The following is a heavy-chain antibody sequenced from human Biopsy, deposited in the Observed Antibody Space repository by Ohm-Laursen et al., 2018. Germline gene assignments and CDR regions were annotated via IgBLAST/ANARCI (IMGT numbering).Heavy chain of an antibody. CDR1: GDSVTNYY. CDR3: ASAGYNPDWNFDL. J-gene: IGHJ2*01. CDR2: VYNGGIT. D-gene: IGHD5-24*01. Sequence: TLSLTCTVSGDSVTNYYWSWIRQTPGKGLEWIGHVYNGGITNYNPSLKSRVTISKDTSKNQFSLQLSSVTAADTAVYYCASAGYNPDWNFDLWGRGTRVTVSS. V-gene: IGHV4-59*02.